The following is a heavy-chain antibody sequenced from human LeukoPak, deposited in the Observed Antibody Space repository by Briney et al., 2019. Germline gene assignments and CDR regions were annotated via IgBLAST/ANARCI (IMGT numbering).Heavy chain of an antibody. CDR2: INHSGST. CDR3: ARLGYSYGKGVDY. J-gene: IGHJ4*02. V-gene: IGHV4-34*01. CDR1: GGSFSGYY. D-gene: IGHD5-18*01. Sequence: SETLSLTCAVYGGSFSGYYWSWIRQPPGKGVEWIGEINHSGSTNYNPSLKSRVTISVDTSKNQFSLKLSSVTAADTAVYYCARLGYSYGKGVDYWGQGTLVTVSS.